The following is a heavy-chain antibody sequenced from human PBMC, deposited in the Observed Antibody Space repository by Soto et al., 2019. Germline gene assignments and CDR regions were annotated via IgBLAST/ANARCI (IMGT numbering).Heavy chain of an antibody. CDR2: ISSSGTGI. D-gene: IGHD2-15*01. Sequence: GGSLRLSCAASGFTFSDYYMTWIRQAPGKGLEWVSYISSSGTGIYYPDSMKGRFTISRDNAKKSLYLQMSSLRAEDTAVYYCARAYSDAFDTWGQGTMVTVSS. CDR3: ARAYSDAFDT. V-gene: IGHV3-11*01. CDR1: GFTFSDYY. J-gene: IGHJ3*02.